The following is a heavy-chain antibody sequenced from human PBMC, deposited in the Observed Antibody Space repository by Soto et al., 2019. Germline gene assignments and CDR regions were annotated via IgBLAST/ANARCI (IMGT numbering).Heavy chain of an antibody. CDR3: ASRAPEYDFWSGYYNPAGYYYYMDV. CDR1: GGSISSSSYY. J-gene: IGHJ6*03. CDR2: IYYSGST. Sequence: PSETLSLTCTVSGGSISSSSYYWGWIRQPPGKGLEWIGSIYYSGSTYYNPSLKSRVTISVDTSKNQFSLKLSSVTAADTAVYYCASRAPEYDFWSGYYNPAGYYYYMDVWGKGTTVTVYS. V-gene: IGHV4-39*01. D-gene: IGHD3-3*01.